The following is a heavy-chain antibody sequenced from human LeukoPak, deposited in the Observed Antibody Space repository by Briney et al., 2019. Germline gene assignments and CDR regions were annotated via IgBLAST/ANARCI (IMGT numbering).Heavy chain of an antibody. J-gene: IGHJ4*02. CDR1: GGSISSYY. CDR3: ARLGLGSSRDY. CDR2: IYYSGST. D-gene: IGHD6-6*01. Sequence: PSETLSLTCTVSGGSISSYYWSWIRRPPGKGLEWIGYIYYSGSTNYNPSLKSRVTISVDTSKNQFSLKLSSVTAADTAVYYCARLGLGSSRDYWGQGTLVTVSS. V-gene: IGHV4-59*08.